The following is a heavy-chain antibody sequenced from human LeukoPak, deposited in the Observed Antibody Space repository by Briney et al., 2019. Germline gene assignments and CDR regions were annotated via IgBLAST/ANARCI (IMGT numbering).Heavy chain of an antibody. J-gene: IGHJ4*02. CDR3: AKGQDGFFDY. CDR2: ISDSGGST. CDR1: GFTFSSYA. V-gene: IGHV3-23*01. Sequence: GGSLRLSCAASGFTFSSYAMSWVRQAPGKGVDWVSSISDSGGSTYYADSMKGRFTISRDNSKNTLYLQMNSLRAEDTAVYYCAKGQDGFFDYWGQGTLVTVSS. D-gene: IGHD4-17*01.